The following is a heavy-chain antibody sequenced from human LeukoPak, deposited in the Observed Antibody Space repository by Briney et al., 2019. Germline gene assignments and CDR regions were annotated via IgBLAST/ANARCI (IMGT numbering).Heavy chain of an antibody. CDR3: ARDRGVGVLRYFDWPPWAFDI. CDR2: INPNSGGT. CDR1: GYTFTSYG. Sequence: ASVKVSCKASGYTFTSYGISWVRQAPGQGLEWMGWINPNSGGTNYAQKFQGRVTMTRDTSISTAYMELSRLRSDDTAVYYCARDRGVGVLRYFDWPPWAFDIWGQGTMVTVSS. V-gene: IGHV1-2*02. D-gene: IGHD3-9*01. J-gene: IGHJ3*02.